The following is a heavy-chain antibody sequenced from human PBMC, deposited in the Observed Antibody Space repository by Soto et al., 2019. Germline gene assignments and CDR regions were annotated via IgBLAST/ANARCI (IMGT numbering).Heavy chain of an antibody. CDR2: ISYDGSNK. Sequence: GGSLRLSCAASGFTFSSYAMHWVRQAPGKGLEWVAVISYDGSNKYYADSVKGRFTISRDNSKNTLYLQMNSLRAEDTAVYYCTSPLDIVVVVAATYDAFDIWGQGTMVTVSS. D-gene: IGHD2-15*01. CDR1: GFTFSSYA. J-gene: IGHJ3*02. CDR3: TSPLDIVVVVAATYDAFDI. V-gene: IGHV3-30-3*01.